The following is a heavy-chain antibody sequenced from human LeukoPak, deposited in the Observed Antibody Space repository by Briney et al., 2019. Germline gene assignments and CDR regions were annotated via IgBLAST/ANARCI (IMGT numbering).Heavy chain of an antibody. CDR2: IYPGDSQT. D-gene: IGHD3-10*01. J-gene: IGHJ4*02. CDR1: GYNFNTFW. CDR3: ARVRIYGLYYFDY. Sequence: GESLKISCKGSGYNFNTFWIAWVRQMPGKGLEWMGVIYPGDSQTKYSPSFQGQVTISADKSMQTAYLQWSSLKASDTAMYYCARVRIYGLYYFDYWGQGTLASVSS. V-gene: IGHV5-51*01.